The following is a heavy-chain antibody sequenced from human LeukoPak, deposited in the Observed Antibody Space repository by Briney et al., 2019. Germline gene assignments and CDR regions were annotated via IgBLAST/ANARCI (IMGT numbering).Heavy chain of an antibody. V-gene: IGHV3-30*04. J-gene: IGHJ4*02. CDR1: GFTFSSYA. D-gene: IGHD2-21*02. CDR2: ISYDGSNK. CDR3: AREIVVVTANFDY. Sequence: GGSLRLSCAASGFTFSSYAMSWVRQAPGKGLEWVAVISYDGSNKYYADSVKGRFTISRDNSKNTLYLQMNSLRAEDTAVYYCAREIVVVTANFDYWGQGTLVTVSS.